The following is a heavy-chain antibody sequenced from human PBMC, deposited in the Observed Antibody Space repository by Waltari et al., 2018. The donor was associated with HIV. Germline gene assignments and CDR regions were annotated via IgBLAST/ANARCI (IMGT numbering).Heavy chain of an antibody. D-gene: IGHD3-10*01. J-gene: IGHJ5*02. CDR3: ARRGRLPPENWFDP. CDR2: IYYSGST. CDR1: GGSIRSSSYY. V-gene: IGHV4-39*07. Sequence: RNRKESGPGLVKPWETLSPTSTVSGGSIRSSSYYGGGIGHPPGKGLEWIGSIYYSGSTYYNPSLKSRVTISVDTSKNQFSLKLSSVTAADTAVYYCARRGRLPPENWFDPWGQGTLVTVSS.